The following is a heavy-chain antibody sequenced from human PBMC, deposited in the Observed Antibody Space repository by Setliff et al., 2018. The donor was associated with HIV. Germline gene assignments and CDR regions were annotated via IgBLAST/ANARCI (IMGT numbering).Heavy chain of an antibody. Sequence: SETLSLTCTVSGGSISSSSYYWGWIRQPPGKGLEWIGSIYYSGSTYYNPSLKSRVTISVDTSKNQFSLKLSSVTAADTAMYYCTRVGTYGVGGWFDPWGQGSLVTVSS. CDR2: IYYSGST. V-gene: IGHV4-39*07. CDR1: GGSISSSSYY. D-gene: IGHD3-16*01. J-gene: IGHJ5*02. CDR3: TRVGTYGVGGWFDP.